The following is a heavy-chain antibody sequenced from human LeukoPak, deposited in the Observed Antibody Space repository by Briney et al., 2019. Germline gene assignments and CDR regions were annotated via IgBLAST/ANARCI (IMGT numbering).Heavy chain of an antibody. D-gene: IGHD4-17*01. Sequence: ASVKVSCKASGYTFTSYYMHWVRQAPGQGLEWMGIINPSGGSTSYAQKFQGRVTMTRGTSTSTVYMELSSLRSEDTAVYYCARDRNYGDYSRVCMDYWGQGTLVTVSS. CDR1: GYTFTSYY. V-gene: IGHV1-46*01. CDR2: INPSGGST. J-gene: IGHJ4*02. CDR3: ARDRNYGDYSRVCMDY.